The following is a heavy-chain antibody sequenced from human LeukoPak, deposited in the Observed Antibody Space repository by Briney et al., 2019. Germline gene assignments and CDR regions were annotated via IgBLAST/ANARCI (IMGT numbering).Heavy chain of an antibody. J-gene: IGHJ3*02. CDR3: ARLYGSGRYANAFDI. CDR2: IRSIGDR. Sequence: PGGSLRLSCAASGFTFGDYDMHWVRQATGKGLEWVSAIRSIGDRFYSGSVKGRFTISRENAKNTLYLEMNSLRVGDTAVYYCARLYGSGRYANAFDIWGQGTVVTVSS. V-gene: IGHV3-13*01. D-gene: IGHD6-19*01. CDR1: GFTFGDYD.